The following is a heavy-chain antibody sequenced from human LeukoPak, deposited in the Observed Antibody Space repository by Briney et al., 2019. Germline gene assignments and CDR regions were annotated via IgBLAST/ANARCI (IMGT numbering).Heavy chain of an antibody. V-gene: IGHV3-48*03. CDR1: GFTVSSYE. J-gene: IGHJ6*02. CDR3: ARGPPRSMDV. CDR2: ISSSGINI. Sequence: PGGSLKLSCAVSGFTVSSYEMNWVRQAPGKGLEWVSQISSSGINIYYADSVKGRFTISRDNAKDSLYLQMDSLRVEDTALYYCARGPPRSMDVWGQGTTVTVSS.